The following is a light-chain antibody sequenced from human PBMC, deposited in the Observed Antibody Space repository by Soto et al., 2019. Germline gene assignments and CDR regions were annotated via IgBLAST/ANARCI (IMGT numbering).Light chain of an antibody. CDR3: QQYNKWPIT. J-gene: IGKJ5*01. V-gene: IGKV3-15*01. CDR1: QSVGSL. Sequence: EIVMTQSPATLSLSPGERATLSCRASQSVGSLVAWYQQKPGQAPRLLIYGASTRATGDAARFTGSGSGTEFTLTISSLQTEDFAVYYCQQYNKWPITFGPGTRLEIK. CDR2: GAS.